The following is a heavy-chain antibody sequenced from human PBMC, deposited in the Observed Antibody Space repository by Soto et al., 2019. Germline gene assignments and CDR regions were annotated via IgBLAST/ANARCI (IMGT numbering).Heavy chain of an antibody. D-gene: IGHD6-13*01. CDR2: INYNSGSV. CDR3: AKDISLRGWVYLVVEY. V-gene: IGHV3-9*01. J-gene: IGHJ4*02. Sequence: EVQLVESGGGWVQPGRSLRLSCAASGFTFDVYAMHWVRQAPGKGLEWVSGINYNSGSVGYADSVKGRFTISRDNAKNSLHLQMNRLRAEDTAVSYCAKDISLRGWVYLVVEYWGQGTLVTVSP. CDR1: GFTFDVYA.